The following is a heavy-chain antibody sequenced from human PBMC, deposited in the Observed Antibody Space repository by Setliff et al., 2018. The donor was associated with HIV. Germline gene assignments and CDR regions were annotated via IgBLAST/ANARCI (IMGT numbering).Heavy chain of an antibody. D-gene: IGHD6-19*01. J-gene: IGHJ4*02. CDR3: ARDLSGWNYFDL. Sequence: GSLRLSCAASGFSFNDYYMSWVRQAPGKGLEWLSYISDSSTYTNYADSVTGRFTVSRDNAKGSLFLQMNSLRAEDTAVYYCARDLSGWNYFDLWGQGTLVTVSS. V-gene: IGHV3-11*05. CDR1: GFSFNDYY. CDR2: ISDSSTYT.